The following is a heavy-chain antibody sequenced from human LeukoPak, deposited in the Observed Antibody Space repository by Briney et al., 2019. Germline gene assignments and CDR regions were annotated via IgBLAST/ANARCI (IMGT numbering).Heavy chain of an antibody. V-gene: IGHV3-7*01. Sequence: GGSLRLSCAASGFTFSGYWMSWVRQAPGKGLEWVANIKQDGSDKYYVDSVKGRFTISRDNAKNSLYLQMNSLRAEDTAVYYCARDLNWETYWGQGTLVSVSS. CDR3: ARDLNWETY. CDR2: IKQDGSDK. CDR1: GFTFSGYW. D-gene: IGHD7-27*01. J-gene: IGHJ4*02.